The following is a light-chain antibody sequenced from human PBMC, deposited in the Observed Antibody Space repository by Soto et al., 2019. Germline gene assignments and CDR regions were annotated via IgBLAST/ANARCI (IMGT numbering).Light chain of an antibody. J-gene: IGKJ2*01. Sequence: IVMTQSPATLSLSPGERATLSCRASQSVSNNLAWYQQKRGLPPRLLIYGASTRATGIPVRYSGSGSGTDFTLTITSRQSEDFVVYYCQQYNHRPPFPFGQGTQLVI. CDR1: QSVSNN. CDR2: GAS. CDR3: QQYNHRPPFP. V-gene: IGKV3-15*01.